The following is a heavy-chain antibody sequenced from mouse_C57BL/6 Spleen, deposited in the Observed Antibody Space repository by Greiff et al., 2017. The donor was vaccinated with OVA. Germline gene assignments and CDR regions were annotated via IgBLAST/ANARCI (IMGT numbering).Heavy chain of an antibody. D-gene: IGHD2-5*01. CDR3: ARVSNYGFAY. V-gene: IGHV5-16*01. J-gene: IGHJ3*01. CDR1: GFTFSDYY. CDR2: INYDGSST. Sequence: EVKLMESEGGLVQPGSSMKLSCTASGFTFSDYYMAWVRQVPEKGLEWVANINYDGSSTYYLDSLKSRFIISRDNAKNILYLQMSSLKSEDTATYYCARVSNYGFAYWGQGTLVTVSA.